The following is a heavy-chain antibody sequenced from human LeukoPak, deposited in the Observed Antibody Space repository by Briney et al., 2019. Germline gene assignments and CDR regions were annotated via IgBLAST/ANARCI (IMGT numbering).Heavy chain of an antibody. CDR1: GITLSNYG. V-gene: IGHV3-23*01. CDR2: LSGSGGGT. D-gene: IGHD3-10*01. CDR3: AKRGVVIRVFLVGFHKEAYYFDS. J-gene: IGHJ4*02. Sequence: GGSLTLSCAVSGITLSNYGMSWVRQAPGKGLEWVAGLSGSGGGTNYADSVQGRFTISRDNPKNTLYLQMNSLRAEDTAVYFCAKRGVVIRVFLVGFHKEAYYFDSWGQGALVTVSS.